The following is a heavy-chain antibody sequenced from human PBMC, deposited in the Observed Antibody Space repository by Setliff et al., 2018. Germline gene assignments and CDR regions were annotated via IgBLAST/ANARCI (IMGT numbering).Heavy chain of an antibody. D-gene: IGHD6-25*01. CDR3: ARAGLAAAGRKGVFDH. J-gene: IGHJ4*02. V-gene: IGHV1-18*04. Sequence: ASVKVSCKASGYTFSNFIITWVRQAPGQGLEWVGWISPYTGKTYYGQKFQGRISMTTDTSTSTAYMELNSLTSDDTAVYYCARAGLAAAGRKGVFDHWGQGTLVTVSS. CDR1: GYTFSNFI. CDR2: ISPYTGKT.